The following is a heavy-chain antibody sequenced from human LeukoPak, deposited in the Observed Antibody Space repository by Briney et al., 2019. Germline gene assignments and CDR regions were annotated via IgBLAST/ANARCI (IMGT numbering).Heavy chain of an antibody. CDR1: GFTFSSYA. D-gene: IGHD6-19*01. J-gene: IGHJ4*02. CDR2: ISSGGSNK. Sequence: GALRPSCAASGFTFSSYAMHWVRQAPGKGLEWVAGISSGGSNKYHAESVKGRFTISRDNSKNTVYLQMNSLRDEDTAIYYCASTYTSGWSKPFDYWGQGTLVTVSS. V-gene: IGHV3-30*01. CDR3: ASTYTSGWSKPFDY.